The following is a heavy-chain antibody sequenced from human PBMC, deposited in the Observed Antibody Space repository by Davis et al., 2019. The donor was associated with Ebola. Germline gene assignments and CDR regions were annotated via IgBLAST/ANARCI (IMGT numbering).Heavy chain of an antibody. CDR2: ITHSGST. Sequence: GSLRLSCAVYGGSFSGYYCSWIRQPTGKGLEWIGEITHSGSTNYNPSLKSRVTISVDTSKNQFSLKLSSVTAADTAVYYCARGDRFLEWLLRGYYGMDVWGQGTTVTVSS. D-gene: IGHD3-3*01. J-gene: IGHJ6*02. CDR3: ARGDRFLEWLLRGYYGMDV. V-gene: IGHV4-34*01. CDR1: GGSFSGYY.